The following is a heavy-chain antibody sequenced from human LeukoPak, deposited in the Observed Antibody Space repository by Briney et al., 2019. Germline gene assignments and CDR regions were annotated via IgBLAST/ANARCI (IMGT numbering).Heavy chain of an antibody. V-gene: IGHV3-30*02. CDR3: ARTVQLERPVPLRNYYYMDV. CDR1: GFTFSSYG. Sequence: PGGSLRLSCAASGFTFSSYGMHWVRQAPGKVLEWVAFIRYDGSNKYYADSVKGRFTISRDNSKNTLYLQMNSLRAEDTAVYYCARTVQLERPVPLRNYYYMDVWGKGTTVTISS. D-gene: IGHD1-1*01. J-gene: IGHJ6*03. CDR2: IRYDGSNK.